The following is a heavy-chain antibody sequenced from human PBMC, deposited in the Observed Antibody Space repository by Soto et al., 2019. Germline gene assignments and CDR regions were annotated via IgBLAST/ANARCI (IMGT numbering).Heavy chain of an antibody. CDR1: GFTFSSYG. Sequence: PGGSLRLSCAASGFTFSSYGMHWVRQAPGKGLEWVAVISYDGSNKYYADSVKGRFAISRDNSKNTLYLQMNSLRAEDTAVYYCAKDAAYYDFWSGYYTPDAFDFWGQGTMVTVS. CDR2: ISYDGSNK. V-gene: IGHV3-30*18. CDR3: AKDAAYYDFWSGYYTPDAFDF. J-gene: IGHJ3*01. D-gene: IGHD3-3*01.